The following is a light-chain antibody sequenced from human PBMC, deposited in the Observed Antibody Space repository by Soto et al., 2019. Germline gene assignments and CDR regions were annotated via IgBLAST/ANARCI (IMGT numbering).Light chain of an antibody. CDR2: DVS. CDR3: CSYAGDFYV. J-gene: IGLJ1*01. CDR1: TGDVVGYDY. V-gene: IGLV2-11*01. Sequence: QSALTHPRSVSGSPGQSFAISCHGSTGDVVGYDYVSWHQQHPGKAPELIIFDVSKRPSGVPDRFSGSKSGNTASLTISGLQAEDEADYFCCSYAGDFYVFGSGTKVTGL.